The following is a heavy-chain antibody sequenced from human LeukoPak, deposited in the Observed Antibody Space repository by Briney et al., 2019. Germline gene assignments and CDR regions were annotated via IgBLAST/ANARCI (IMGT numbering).Heavy chain of an antibody. Sequence: PGGSLRLSCAASGFIVSDNYMAWVRQAPGKGLEWVSLIYSGGDTHYAASVRGRFTISRDNSMNTLYLQMDSLRAEDTALYYCARDDNAFDIWGQGTMVTVSS. J-gene: IGHJ3*02. V-gene: IGHV3-53*01. CDR2: IYSGGDT. CDR1: GFIVSDNY. CDR3: ARDDNAFDI.